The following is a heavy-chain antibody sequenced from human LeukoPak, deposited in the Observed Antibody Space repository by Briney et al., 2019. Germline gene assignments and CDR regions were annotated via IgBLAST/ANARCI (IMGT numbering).Heavy chain of an antibody. J-gene: IGHJ6*02. Sequence: PGGSLRLSCAASGFTFSSYSMNWVRQAPGKGLEWVSSISSSSGYIYYADSVKGRFTISRDNAKNSLYLQMNSLRAEDTAVYYCARDVGADVWGQGTTVTVSS. CDR1: GFTFSSYS. CDR3: ARDVGADV. D-gene: IGHD2-15*01. V-gene: IGHV3-21*01. CDR2: ISSSSGYI.